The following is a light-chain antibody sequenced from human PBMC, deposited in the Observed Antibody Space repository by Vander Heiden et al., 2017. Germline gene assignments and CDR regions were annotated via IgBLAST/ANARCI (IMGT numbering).Light chain of an antibody. J-gene: IGLJ2*01. CDR1: ALPKKY. CDR2: DDS. Sequence: SYELTQPPSVSVSPGQTARITCSGDALPKKYAYWSPQKSGQAPVLVFCDDSKRPSGIPERFSGSSSGTVATLTISGAQVEDEGDYYCYSTDSSGNQRVFGGGTKLTVL. V-gene: IGLV3-10*01. CDR3: YSTDSSGNQRV.